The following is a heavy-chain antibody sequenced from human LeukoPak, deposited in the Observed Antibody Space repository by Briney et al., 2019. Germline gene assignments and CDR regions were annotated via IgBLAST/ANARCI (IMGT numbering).Heavy chain of an antibody. J-gene: IGHJ5*02. CDR2: ISSSGSTI. CDR3: ARADYYYDSSGYPNWFDP. D-gene: IGHD3-22*01. Sequence: PGGSLRLSCAASGFTFSDYYMRWIRQAPGKGLEWVSYISSSGSTIYYADSVKGRFTISRDNAKNSLYLQMNSLRAEDTAVYYCARADYYYDSSGYPNWFDPWGQGTLVTVSS. CDR1: GFTFSDYY. V-gene: IGHV3-11*01.